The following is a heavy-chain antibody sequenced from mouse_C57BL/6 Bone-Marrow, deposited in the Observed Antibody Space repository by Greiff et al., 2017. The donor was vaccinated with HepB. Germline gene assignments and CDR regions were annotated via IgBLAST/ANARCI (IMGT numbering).Heavy chain of an antibody. CDR3: ARSEANQAWFAY. D-gene: IGHD1-1*01. V-gene: IGHV2-2*01. J-gene: IGHJ3*01. Sequence: QVHVKQSGPGLVQPSQSLSITCTVSGFSLTSYGVHWVRQSPGKGLEWLGVIWSGGSTDYNAAFISRLSISKDNSKSQVFFKMNSLQADDTAIYYCARSEANQAWFAYWGQGTLVTVSA. CDR2: IWSGGST. CDR1: GFSLTSYG.